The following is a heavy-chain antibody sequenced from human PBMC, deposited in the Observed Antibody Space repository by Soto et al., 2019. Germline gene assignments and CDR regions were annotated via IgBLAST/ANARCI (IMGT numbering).Heavy chain of an antibody. Sequence: SSETLSLTCTVSGGSVSSGSYYWSWLRQPPGKGLEWIGYIYYSGSTNYNPSLKSRVTISVDTSKNQFSLKLSSVTAADTAVYYCARVGYDCSSTSCYTNWFDPWGQGTLVTVSS. D-gene: IGHD2-2*02. V-gene: IGHV4-61*01. J-gene: IGHJ5*02. CDR3: ARVGYDCSSTSCYTNWFDP. CDR2: IYYSGST. CDR1: GGSVSSGSYY.